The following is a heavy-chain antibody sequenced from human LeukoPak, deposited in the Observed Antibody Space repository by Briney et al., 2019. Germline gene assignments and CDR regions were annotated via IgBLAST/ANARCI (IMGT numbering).Heavy chain of an antibody. CDR1: GFTFRSYW. Sequence: HTGGSLRLSCAASGFTFRSYWMTWVRQAPGKGLEWVAHIKQDGSEKYYVDSLKGRFTVSRDNGKNSLYLQLNSLRAEGMAVYYCARVHCTSPSCWGALYLDYWGQGTLVIVSS. CDR2: IKQDGSEK. D-gene: IGHD2-2*01. J-gene: IGHJ4*02. V-gene: IGHV3-7*01. CDR3: ARVHCTSPSCWGALYLDY.